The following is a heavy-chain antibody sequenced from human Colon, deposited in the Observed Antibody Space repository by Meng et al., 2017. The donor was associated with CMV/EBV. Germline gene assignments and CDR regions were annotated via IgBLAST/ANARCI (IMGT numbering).Heavy chain of an antibody. V-gene: IGHV3-21*05. CDR1: GFIFSDYN. J-gene: IGHJ4*02. Sequence: GGSLRLSCEASGFIFSDYNMNWVRQAPGKGLEWVSYISRRSDDISYADSVKGRFTISRDNANNLLYLQMTSLRADDTAVYYCARDPDHDRYGSGRCLDYWGQGTLVTVSS. CDR2: ISRRSDDI. CDR3: ARDPDHDRYGSGRCLDY. D-gene: IGHD3-10*01.